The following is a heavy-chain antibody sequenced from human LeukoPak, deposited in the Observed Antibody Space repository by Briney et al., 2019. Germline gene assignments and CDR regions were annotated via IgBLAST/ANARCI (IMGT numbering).Heavy chain of an antibody. V-gene: IGHV4-59*01. J-gene: IGHJ4*02. CDR3: ARDQGVGATQFDY. D-gene: IGHD1-26*01. CDR2: IYYSGST. CDR1: GGSISSYY. Sequence: SETLSLTCTVSGGSISSYYWSWIRQPPGKGLEWIGYIYYSGSTNYNPSLKSRVTISVDTSKSQFSLKLSSVTAADTAVYYCARDQGVGATQFDYWGQGTLVTVSS.